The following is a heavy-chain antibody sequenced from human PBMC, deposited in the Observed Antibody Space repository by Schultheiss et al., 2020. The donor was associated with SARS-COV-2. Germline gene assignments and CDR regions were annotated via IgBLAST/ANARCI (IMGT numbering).Heavy chain of an antibody. Sequence: GGSLRLSCAGSGFTFDDYAMHWIRQAPGKGLEWVSYISSGGSNTYYADSVKGRFTISRDNAKNSLYLHMNSLRAEDTAVYYCARRIVGSESYQRRSRELHYFDSWGQGTPVTVSS. CDR1: GFTFDDYA. CDR3: ARRIVGSESYQRRSRELHYFDS. CDR2: ISSGGSNT. J-gene: IGHJ4*02. D-gene: IGHD3-10*01. V-gene: IGHV3-11*04.